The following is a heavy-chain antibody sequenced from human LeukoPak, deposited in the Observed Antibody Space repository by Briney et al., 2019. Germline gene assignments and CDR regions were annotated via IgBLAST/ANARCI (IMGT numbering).Heavy chain of an antibody. J-gene: IGHJ4*02. Sequence: PSETLSLTCAVYGGSFSGYYWSWIRQPPGKGLEWIGEINHSGSTNYNPSLKSRVTISVDTSKNQFSLKLSSVTAADTAVYYCARGLRYSSGWYGHWGQGTLVTVSS. CDR1: GGSFSGYY. CDR3: ARGLRYSSGWYGH. V-gene: IGHV4-34*01. D-gene: IGHD6-19*01. CDR2: INHSGST.